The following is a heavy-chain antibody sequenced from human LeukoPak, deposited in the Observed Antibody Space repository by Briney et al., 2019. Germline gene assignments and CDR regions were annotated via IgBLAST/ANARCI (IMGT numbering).Heavy chain of an antibody. V-gene: IGHV4-4*07. CDR3: AEENGDLYDSSGYKHYYYYYMDV. D-gene: IGHD3-22*01. Sequence: PSETLSLTCTVSGGSISSYYWSWIRQPAGKGLEWIGRIYTSGSTNYNPSLKSRVTMSVDTSKNQFSLKLSSVTAADTAVYYCAEENGDLYDSSGYKHYYYYYMDVWGKGTAVTVSS. J-gene: IGHJ6*03. CDR2: IYTSGST. CDR1: GGSISSYY.